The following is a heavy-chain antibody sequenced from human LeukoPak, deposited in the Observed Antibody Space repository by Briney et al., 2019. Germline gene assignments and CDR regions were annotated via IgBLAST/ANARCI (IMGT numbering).Heavy chain of an antibody. J-gene: IGHJ4*02. CDR1: GGSFSGYY. V-gene: IGHV4-34*01. Sequence: SETLSLTCAVYGGSFSGYYWSWIRQPPGKGLEWIGEINHSGSTNYKPSLKSRVTISVDTSKNQFSLKLSSVTAADTAVYYCARGGRGGTFGYWGQGTLVTVSS. D-gene: IGHD1-1*01. CDR3: ARGGRGGTFGY. CDR2: INHSGST.